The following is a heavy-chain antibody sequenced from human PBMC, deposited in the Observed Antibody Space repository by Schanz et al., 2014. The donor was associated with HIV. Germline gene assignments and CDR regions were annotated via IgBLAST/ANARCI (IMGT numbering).Heavy chain of an antibody. D-gene: IGHD4-17*01. CDR1: GGSFRGYY. V-gene: IGHV4-34*02. J-gene: IGHJ4*01. CDR2: VRHIGGT. Sequence: QVQLQQWGAGLLKPSETLSLTCAVYGGSFRGYYWTWIRQFPGLGLEWIGGVRHIGGTNYNPSLRGRVPMSMNMSKTQFSLNLPFVTAADTAVYFCARGDFGGNSVDYWGHGNMVTVSS. CDR3: ARGDFGGNSVDY.